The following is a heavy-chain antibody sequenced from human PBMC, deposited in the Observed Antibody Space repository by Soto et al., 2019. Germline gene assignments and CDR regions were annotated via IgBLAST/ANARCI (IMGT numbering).Heavy chain of an antibody. CDR3: AQGPVGGYCSGDICHRSFDY. CDR1: GFTFSNYA. V-gene: IGHV3-30*18. Sequence: QVQLVESGGGVVQAGRSLILSCAVSGFTFSNYAMHWVRQAPGKGLEWGAIISYDRSNKYYADSVKGRLTISRYNFKNTPYLQINSLRPEDTAVYYCAQGPVGGYCSGDICHRSFDYWGQGTLVTVSS. J-gene: IGHJ4*02. CDR2: ISYDRSNK. D-gene: IGHD2-15*01.